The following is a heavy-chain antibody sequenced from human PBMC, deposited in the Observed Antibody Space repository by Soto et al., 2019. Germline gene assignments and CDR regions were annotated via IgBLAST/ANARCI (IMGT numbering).Heavy chain of an antibody. CDR3: ARSITIFGVVPAFDI. V-gene: IGHV4-59*08. CDR2: IYYSGST. Sequence: SETLSLTCTVSGGSISSYYWSWIRQPPGKGLEWIGYIYYSGSTNYNPSLKSRVTISVDTSKNQSSLKLSSVTAADTAVYYCARSITIFGVVPAFDIWGQGTMVTVSS. CDR1: GGSISSYY. D-gene: IGHD3-3*01. J-gene: IGHJ3*02.